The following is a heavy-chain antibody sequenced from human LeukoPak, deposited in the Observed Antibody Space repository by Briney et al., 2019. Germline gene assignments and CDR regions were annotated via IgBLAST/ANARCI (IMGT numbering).Heavy chain of an antibody. CDR1: GFTFSSYT. CDR3: ARQAPAFDI. J-gene: IGHJ3*02. Sequence: GGSLRLSCAASGFTFSSYTMNWVRQAPGKGLEWVSSISSSGNYIFYADSVKGRFTISRDNAKNSLYLQMNSLRAEDTAVYYCARQAPAFDIWGQGTMVTVSS. V-gene: IGHV3-21*01. CDR2: ISSSGNYI.